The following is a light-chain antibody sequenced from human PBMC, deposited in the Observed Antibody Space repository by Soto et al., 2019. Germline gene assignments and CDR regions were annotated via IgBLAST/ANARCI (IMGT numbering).Light chain of an antibody. CDR1: QGISSW. J-gene: IGKJ4*01. CDR3: QQTDDFPLT. Sequence: DIQITHPPSPVPGSVVERVTITCRASQGISSWLAWYQQKPGKAPELLIYATSTLQNGVPSRFSGSGFGTDFTLSISSLQPEDSASYFCQQTDDFPLTFGGGTKVDIK. CDR2: ATS. V-gene: IGKV1-12*01.